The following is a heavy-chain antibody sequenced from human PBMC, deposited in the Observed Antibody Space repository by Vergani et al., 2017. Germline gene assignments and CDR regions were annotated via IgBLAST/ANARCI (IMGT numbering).Heavy chain of an antibody. CDR3: ARDTGIVVVAAAPYYYYYYGMDV. CDR2: ISAYNGNT. D-gene: IGHD2-2*01. V-gene: IGHV1-18*04. J-gene: IGHJ6*02. CDR1: GYTFTSYG. Sequence: QVQLVQSGAEVKKPGASVKVSCKASGYTFTSYGISWVRQAPGQGLEWMGWISAYNGNTNYAQKPQGRVTMTTDTSTSTAYMELRSRRSDDTAVYYCARDTGIVVVAAAPYYYYYYGMDVWGQGSTVTVCS.